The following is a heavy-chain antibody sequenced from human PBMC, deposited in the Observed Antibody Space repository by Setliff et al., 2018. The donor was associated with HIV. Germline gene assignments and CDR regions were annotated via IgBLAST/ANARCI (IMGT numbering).Heavy chain of an antibody. D-gene: IGHD1-26*01. J-gene: IGHJ4*02. V-gene: IGHV4-31*03. CDR2: IYYTGRT. CDR3: ARGAKWGDFLNYFDY. CDR1: GDSINNGRIY. Sequence: SETLSLTCTVSGDSINNGRIYWSWLRQRPGKGLEWIGYIYYTGRTSFNPSLRSRPALSLDTSENQFSLTLTSVTAADTAVYYCARGAKWGDFLNYFDYWGQGALVTV.